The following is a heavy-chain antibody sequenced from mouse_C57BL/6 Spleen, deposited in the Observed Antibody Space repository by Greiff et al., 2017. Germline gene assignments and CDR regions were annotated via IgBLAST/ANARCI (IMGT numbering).Heavy chain of an antibody. D-gene: IGHD2-1*01. J-gene: IGHJ1*03. CDR2: IRNKANGYTT. CDR3: ARYGYGNYWYFDV. V-gene: IGHV7-3*01. Sequence: EVMLVESGGGLVQPGGSLSLSCAASGFTFTDYYMSWVRQPPGKALEWLGFIRNKANGYTTEYSASVKGRFTISRDNSQSILYLQMNALRAEDSATYYCARYGYGNYWYFDVWGTGTTVTVSS. CDR1: GFTFTDYY.